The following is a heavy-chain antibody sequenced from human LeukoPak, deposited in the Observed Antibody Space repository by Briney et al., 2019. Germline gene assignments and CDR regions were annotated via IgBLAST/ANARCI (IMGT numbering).Heavy chain of an antibody. CDR3: ARHSGIDWLLVDRFDP. CDR2: IYYSGST. D-gene: IGHD3-9*01. CDR1: GGSISSYY. Sequence: SETLSLTCTVSGGSISSYYWSWIRQPPGKGLEWIGYIYYSGSTNYNPSLKSRVTISVDTSKNQFSLKLSSVTAADTAVYYCARHSGIDWLLVDRFDPWGQGTLVTVSS. J-gene: IGHJ5*02. V-gene: IGHV4-59*08.